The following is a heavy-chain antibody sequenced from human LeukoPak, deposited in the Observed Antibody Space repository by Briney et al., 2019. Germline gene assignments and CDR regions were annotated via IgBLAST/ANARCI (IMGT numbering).Heavy chain of an antibody. D-gene: IGHD5-24*01. Sequence: ASVKVSCKASGYAFTNYYIHWVRQAPGQGLEWMGIIHPTGGSTSYAQKFQGRVTITTDESTSTAYMELSSLRSEDTAVYYCARSSKRWGRTANGGGAYDYWGQGTLVTVSS. CDR3: ARSSKRWGRTANGGGAYDY. J-gene: IGHJ4*02. CDR1: GYAFTNYY. CDR2: IHPTGGST. V-gene: IGHV1-46*01.